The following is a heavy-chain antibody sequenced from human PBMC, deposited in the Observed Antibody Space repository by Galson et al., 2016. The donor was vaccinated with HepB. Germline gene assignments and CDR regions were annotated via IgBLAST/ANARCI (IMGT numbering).Heavy chain of an antibody. CDR2: TDGRGGSK. CDR1: GFTFSTYT. D-gene: IGHD1-1*01. CDR3: AKDRYWNRDFDY. V-gene: IGHV3-23*01. J-gene: IGHJ4*02. Sequence: SLRLSCAASGFTFSTYTMSWVRQAPGKGLEWVSGTDGRGGSKYYTDSVKGRFTVSRDNSKNTMYLQMNSLKAEDTAIYYCAKDRYWNRDFDYWGQGTLVTVSS.